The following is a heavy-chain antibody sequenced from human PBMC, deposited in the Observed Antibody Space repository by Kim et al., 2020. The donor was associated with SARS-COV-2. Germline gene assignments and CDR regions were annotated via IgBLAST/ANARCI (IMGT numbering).Heavy chain of an antibody. V-gene: IGHV3-74*01. J-gene: IGHJ4*02. CDR1: GFTFSSYW. D-gene: IGHD3-22*01. Sequence: GGSLRLSCAASGFTFSSYWMHWVRQAPGKGLVWVSRINSDGSSTSYADSVKGRFTISRDNAKNTLYLQMNSLRAEDTAVYYCAREGYYDSSGYYPYYWGQGTLVTVSS. CDR2: INSDGSST. CDR3: AREGYYDSSGYYPYY.